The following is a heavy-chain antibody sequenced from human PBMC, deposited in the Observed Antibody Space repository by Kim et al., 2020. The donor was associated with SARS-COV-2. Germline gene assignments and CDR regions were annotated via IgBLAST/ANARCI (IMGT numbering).Heavy chain of an antibody. CDR3: AKPRLPIAATDWFFDL. Sequence: GGSLRLSCAASGFTFSSYGMHWVRQAPGKGLEWVALISYDGSNKYYADSVKGRFTISRDNSKNTLYLQMNSLRAEDTAVYYCAKPRLPIAATDWFFDLWGRSTLVTVSS. V-gene: IGHV3-30*18. CDR2: ISYDGSNK. J-gene: IGHJ2*01. CDR1: GFTFSSYG. D-gene: IGHD6-13*01.